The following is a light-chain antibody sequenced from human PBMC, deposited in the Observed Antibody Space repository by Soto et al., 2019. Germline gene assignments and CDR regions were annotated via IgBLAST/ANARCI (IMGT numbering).Light chain of an antibody. V-gene: IGKV1-5*03. Sequence: DIQMTQSPSTLSGSVGDRVTITCRASQTTSSWLAWYQQKPGKAPKLLIYKASTLKSGVPSRFSGSGSGTEFTLTIRTLQPDDFATYYCQQYNTYSKTFGKGTKVDIK. CDR3: QQYNTYSKT. CDR2: KAS. J-gene: IGKJ1*01. CDR1: QTTSSW.